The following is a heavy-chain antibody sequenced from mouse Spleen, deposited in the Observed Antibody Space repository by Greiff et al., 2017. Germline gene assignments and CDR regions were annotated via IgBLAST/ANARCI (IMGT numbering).Heavy chain of an antibody. CDR2: ISSGSSTI. Sequence: EVKVEESGGGLVKPGGSLKLSCAASGFTFSDYGMHWVRQAPEKGLEWVAYISSGSSTIYYADTVKGRFTISRDNAKNTLYLQMSSLKSEDTAMYYCARHSTSPFDYWGQGTTLTVSS. CDR3: ARHSTSPFDY. CDR1: GFTFSDYG. V-gene: IGHV5-17*03. J-gene: IGHJ2*01.